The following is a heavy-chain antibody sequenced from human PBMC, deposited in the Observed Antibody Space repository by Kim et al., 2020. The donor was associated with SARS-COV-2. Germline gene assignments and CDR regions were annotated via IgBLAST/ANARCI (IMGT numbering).Heavy chain of an antibody. J-gene: IGHJ4*02. Sequence: KQSGSTTYHSSLKSRVTISVDTSKNQFSLKLSSVIAADTGVYYCARGYSRWGQGTLVTVSS. CDR2: KQSGST. V-gene: IGHV4-34*01. CDR3: ARGYSR. D-gene: IGHD6-13*01.